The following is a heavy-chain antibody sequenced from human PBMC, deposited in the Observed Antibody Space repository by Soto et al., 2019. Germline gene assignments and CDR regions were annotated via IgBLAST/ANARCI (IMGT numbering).Heavy chain of an antibody. CDR2: ISGSGGST. CDR1: GFTFSSYA. CDR3: AKGGGVCSGGSCYSSWIDY. J-gene: IGHJ4*02. V-gene: IGHV3-23*01. D-gene: IGHD2-15*01. Sequence: EVQLLESAGGLVQLGGSLRLSCAASGFTFSSYAMSWVRQAPGKGLEWVSAISGSGGSTYYADSVKGRFTISRDNSKNTLFLQMNSLRAEDTAVYYCAKGGGVCSGGSCYSSWIDYWGQGTLVTVSS.